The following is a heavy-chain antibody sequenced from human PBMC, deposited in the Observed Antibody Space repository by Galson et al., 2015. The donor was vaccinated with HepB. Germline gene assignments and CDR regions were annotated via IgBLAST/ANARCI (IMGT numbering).Heavy chain of an antibody. D-gene: IGHD6-13*01. J-gene: IGHJ2*01. CDR2: INPNSGGT. V-gene: IGHV1-2*06. Sequence: SVKVSCKASGYTFTGYYMHWVRQAPGQGLEWMGRINPNSGGTNYAQKFQGRVTMTRDTSISTAYMELSRLRSDDTAVYYCARVFSGAYSSNYWYFDLWGRGTLVTVSS. CDR1: GYTFTGYY. CDR3: ARVFSGAYSSNYWYFDL.